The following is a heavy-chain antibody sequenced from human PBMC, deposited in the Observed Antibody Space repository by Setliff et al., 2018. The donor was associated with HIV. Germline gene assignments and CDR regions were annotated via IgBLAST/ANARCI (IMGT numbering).Heavy chain of an antibody. Sequence: SETLSLTCAVSGYSIRDNFFWGWVRQPPGKGLEWIGSIFYTGTTYYNPSLKSRVTLSLDTSRNQFSLELTSVTAADTAVYYCARHDCGGDCSINWFDPWGQGTLVTVSS. CDR3: ARHDCGGDCSINWFDP. D-gene: IGHD2-21*02. J-gene: IGHJ5*02. CDR1: GYSIRDNFF. CDR2: IFYTGTT. V-gene: IGHV4-38-2*01.